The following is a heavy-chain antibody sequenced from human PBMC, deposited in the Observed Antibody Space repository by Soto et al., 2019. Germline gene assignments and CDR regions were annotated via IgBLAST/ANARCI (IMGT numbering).Heavy chain of an antibody. D-gene: IGHD1-26*01. CDR1: GGSISSYY. V-gene: IGHV4-59*08. CDR2: IYYSGST. CDR3: ARQPPPMWDWYFDL. Sequence: QVQLQESGPGLVKPSETLSLTCTVSGGSISSYYWSWIRQPPGKGLEWIGYIYYSGSTNYNPSLKSRVTISVDTSKNQFSLKLSSVTAADTAVYYCARQPPPMWDWYFDLWGRGTLVTVSS. J-gene: IGHJ2*01.